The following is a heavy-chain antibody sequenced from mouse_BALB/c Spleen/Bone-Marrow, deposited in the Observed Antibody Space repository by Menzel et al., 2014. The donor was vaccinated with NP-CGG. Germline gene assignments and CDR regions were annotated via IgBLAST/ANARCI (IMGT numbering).Heavy chain of an antibody. Sequence: VQLQQSGGGLVQPGGSLKLSCAASGFDFSRYWMSWVRQAPGKGLEWIGEINPDSSTINYTPSLKDKFIISRGNAKNTLYLQMSKVRSEDTALYYCARLYYYGNFAYWGQGTTLTVTS. D-gene: IGHD1-1*01. V-gene: IGHV4-1*02. CDR1: GFDFSRYW. CDR2: INPDSSTI. J-gene: IGHJ2*01. CDR3: ARLYYYGNFAY.